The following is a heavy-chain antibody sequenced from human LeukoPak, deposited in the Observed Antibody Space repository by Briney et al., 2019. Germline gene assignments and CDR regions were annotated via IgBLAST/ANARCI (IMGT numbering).Heavy chain of an antibody. CDR3: ARDRQLITMVRGVLVYYYMDV. D-gene: IGHD3-10*01. J-gene: IGHJ6*03. V-gene: IGHV1-46*01. CDR2: INPSGGST. Sequence: GASVKVSCKASGYTFTSYYMRWVRQAPGQGLEWMGIINPSGGSTSYAQKFQGRVTMTRDMSTSTVYMELSSLRSEDTAVYYCARDRQLITMVRGVLVYYYMDVWGKGTTVTVSS. CDR1: GYTFTSYY.